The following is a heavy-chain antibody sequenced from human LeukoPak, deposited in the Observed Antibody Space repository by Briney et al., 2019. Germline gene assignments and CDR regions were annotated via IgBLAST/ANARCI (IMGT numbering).Heavy chain of an antibody. D-gene: IGHD2-15*01. CDR2: IYQSGIT. CDR1: GYSISSGYY. J-gene: IGHJ4*02. CDR3: ASWDDRYCSGGSCPLFDY. Sequence: SETLSLTCAVSGYSISSGYYWGWIRQPPGQGLEWIGSIYQSGITYYNPSLKSPLSISVDTSTTQCSQKRNSVTAADTAVYYCASWDDRYCSGGSCPLFDYWGQGTLVTVSP. V-gene: IGHV4-38-2*01.